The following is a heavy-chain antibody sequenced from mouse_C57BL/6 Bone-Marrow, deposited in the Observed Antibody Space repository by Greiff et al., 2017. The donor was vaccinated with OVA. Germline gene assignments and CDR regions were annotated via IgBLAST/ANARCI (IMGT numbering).Heavy chain of an antibody. V-gene: IGHV1-69*01. CDR1: GYTFTSYW. J-gene: IGHJ2*01. CDR3: ARSELLDY. CDR2: IDPSDSYT. Sequence: QVQLQQPGAELVMPGASVKLSCKASGYTFTSYWMLWVKQRPGQGLEWIGEIDPSDSYTNYNQKFKGKSTLTVDKSSSTAYMQLSSLTSEDSAVYYCARSELLDYWGQGTTLTVSS.